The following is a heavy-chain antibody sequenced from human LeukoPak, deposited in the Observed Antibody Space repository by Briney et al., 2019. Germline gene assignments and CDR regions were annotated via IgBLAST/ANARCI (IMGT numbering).Heavy chain of an antibody. Sequence: SETLSLTCTVSGGSVSSGSYYWSWIRQPPGTGLEWLGYIYYSGSTNYNPSLKSQVTMSVDTSKNQFSLKLSSVTAADTAVYYCARGAAALGLDYWGQGTLVTVSS. CDR1: GGSVSSGSYY. CDR2: IYYSGST. D-gene: IGHD6-13*01. CDR3: ARGAAALGLDY. V-gene: IGHV4-61*01. J-gene: IGHJ4*02.